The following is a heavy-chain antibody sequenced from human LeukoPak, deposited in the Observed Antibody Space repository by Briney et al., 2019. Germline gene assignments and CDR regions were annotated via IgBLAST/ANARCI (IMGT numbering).Heavy chain of an antibody. CDR1: GGSISSYY. Sequence: SETLSLTCTVSGGSISSYYWSRIRQPAGKGLEWIGHIYTSGSTKYNPSLKSRVTISLDKSENQFSLKLSSVTAADTAVYYCAGDGYRTSWYYYWGQGTLVTVSS. CDR3: AGDGYRTSWYYY. D-gene: IGHD6-13*01. J-gene: IGHJ4*02. CDR2: IYTSGST. V-gene: IGHV4-4*07.